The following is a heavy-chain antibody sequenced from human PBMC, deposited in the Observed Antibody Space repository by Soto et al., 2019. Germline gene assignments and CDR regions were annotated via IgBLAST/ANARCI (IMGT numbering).Heavy chain of an antibody. J-gene: IGHJ4*02. D-gene: IGHD6-19*01. V-gene: IGHV4-39*01. CDR2: IYYSGST. CDR3: ARGAEQWLVPLDY. Sequence: SETQSLTCTVSGGSISSSSYYWGWIRQPPGKGLEWIGSIYYSGSTYYNPSLKSRVTIFVDTSKNQFSLKLSSVTAADTAVYYCARGAEQWLVPLDYWGQGTLVTVSS. CDR1: GGSISSSSYY.